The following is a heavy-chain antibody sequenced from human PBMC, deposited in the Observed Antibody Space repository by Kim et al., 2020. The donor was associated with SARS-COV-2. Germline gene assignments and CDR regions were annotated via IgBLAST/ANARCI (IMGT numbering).Heavy chain of an antibody. D-gene: IGHD6-13*01. J-gene: IGHJ4*02. CDR3: TKASAGRPEN. V-gene: IGHV3-72*01. CDR2: T. Sequence: TNYAASVRGRFSISRDDSRNSVFLQLNSLKTDDTAVYYCTKASAGRPENWGQGTLVTVSS.